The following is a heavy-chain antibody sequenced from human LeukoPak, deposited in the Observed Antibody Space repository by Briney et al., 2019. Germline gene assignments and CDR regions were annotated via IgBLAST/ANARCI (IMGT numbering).Heavy chain of an antibody. Sequence: PGGPLRLSCAASGFTFSSFEMSWVRQAPGKGLEWVSYISSRGSTIYYADSVKGRFTISRENAKNSVYLQMNSLRAEDTAVYYCARLLWFGELQDYWGQGTLVTVSS. CDR2: ISSRGSTI. V-gene: IGHV3-48*03. CDR1: GFTFSSFE. J-gene: IGHJ4*02. D-gene: IGHD3-10*01. CDR3: ARLLWFGELQDY.